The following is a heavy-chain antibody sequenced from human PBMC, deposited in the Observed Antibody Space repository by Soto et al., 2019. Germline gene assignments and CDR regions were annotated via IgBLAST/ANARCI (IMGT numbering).Heavy chain of an antibody. Sequence: PSETLSLTCTVSGGSMSRYYWTWIREPPGKGLEWIGNIHYTGSTNYNPSLKSRVTILLGTSTSQFSLKVSSLPAADPAVYYCARDLTISSTDAPLVNWGHGTLVTVSS. CDR2: IHYTGST. J-gene: IGHJ4*01. CDR3: ARDLTISSTDAPLVN. D-gene: IGHD6-6*01. CDR1: GGSMSRYY. V-gene: IGHV4-59*01.